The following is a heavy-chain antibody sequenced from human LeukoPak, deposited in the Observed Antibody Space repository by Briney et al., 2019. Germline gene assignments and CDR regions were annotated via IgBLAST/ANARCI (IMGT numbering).Heavy chain of an antibody. D-gene: IGHD3-22*01. CDR1: GGSISSGDYY. CDR2: IYYSGST. V-gene: IGHV4-30-4*08. Sequence: SETLSLTCTVSGGSISSGDYYWSWIRQPPGKGLEWIGYIYYSGSTYYNPSLKSRVTISVDTSKNQFSPKLSSVTAADTAVYYCARANYYDSSGYDSYAFDIWGQGTMVTVSS. CDR3: ARANYYDSSGYDSYAFDI. J-gene: IGHJ3*02.